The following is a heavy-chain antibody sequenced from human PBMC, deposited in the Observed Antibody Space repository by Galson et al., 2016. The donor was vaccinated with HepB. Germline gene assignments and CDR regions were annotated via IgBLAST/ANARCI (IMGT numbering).Heavy chain of an antibody. V-gene: IGHV5-51*01. Sequence: QSGAEVKKPGESLKISCKGSEYSFPNYWIGWVRQMPGKGLEWMGIIYPGDSDTRYSPSFQGQVTISADKSIRTAYLQWSSLKVSDTAKYYCARLGGGRIASRRRYSYYGMDVWGQGTTVTVSS. CDR1: EYSFPNYW. CDR2: IYPGDSDT. J-gene: IGHJ6*02. CDR3: ARLGGGRIASRRRYSYYGMDV. D-gene: IGHD6-6*01.